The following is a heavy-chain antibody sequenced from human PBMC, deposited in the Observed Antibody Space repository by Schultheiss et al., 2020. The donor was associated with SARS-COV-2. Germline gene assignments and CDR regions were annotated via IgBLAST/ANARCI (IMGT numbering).Heavy chain of an antibody. CDR3: ARDGTISAAGPYFDY. Sequence: GGSLRLSCAASGFTFSDYYMNWVRQAPGKGLEWVSSITSSTTIFYADSVKGRFTISRDNAKNSLYLQMNSLRAEDTAVYYCARDGTISAAGPYFDYWGQGTLVTVSS. D-gene: IGHD6-13*01. CDR1: GFTFSDYY. CDR2: ITSSTTI. V-gene: IGHV3-69-1*01. J-gene: IGHJ4*02.